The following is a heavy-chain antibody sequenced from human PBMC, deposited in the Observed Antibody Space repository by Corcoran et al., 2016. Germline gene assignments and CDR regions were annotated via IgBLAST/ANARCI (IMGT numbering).Heavy chain of an antibody. Sequence: QVQLQQWGAGLLKPSETLSLTCAVYGGSFSGYYWSWIRQPPGKGLEWIGEINHSGSTNYNPSLKSRVTISVDTSKNQFALKLSSVTAVDTAVYYWARSQLSGSDGRMRNWFDPWGQGTLFTCSS. V-gene: IGHV4-34*01. D-gene: IGHD3-10*01. J-gene: IGHJ5*02. CDR3: ARSQLSGSDGRMRNWFDP. CDR1: GGSFSGYY. CDR2: INHSGST.